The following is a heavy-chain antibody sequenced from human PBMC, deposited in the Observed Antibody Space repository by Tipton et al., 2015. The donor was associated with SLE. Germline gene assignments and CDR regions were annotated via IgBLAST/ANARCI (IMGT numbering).Heavy chain of an antibody. D-gene: IGHD3-10*01. CDR1: GFTFSSYW. Sequence: SLRLSCAASGFTFSSYWMSWVRQAPGKGLEWVANIKQDGSEKYYVDSVKGRFTISRDNAKNSLYLQMNSLRAEDTALYYCARDSGSYFAFDMWGQGTMVTVSS. V-gene: IGHV3-7*03. CDR2: IKQDGSEK. CDR3: ARDSGSYFAFDM. J-gene: IGHJ3*02.